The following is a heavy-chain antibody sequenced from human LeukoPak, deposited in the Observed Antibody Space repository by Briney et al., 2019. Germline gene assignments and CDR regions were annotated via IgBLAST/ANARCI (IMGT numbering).Heavy chain of an antibody. Sequence: PGGSLRLSCAASGFTFSSYWMSWVRQAPGKGLEWVANIKQDGSEKYYVDSVKGRFTISRDNAKNSLYLQMNSLRAEDTAVYHCVRGPHSSTWHHYYLDYWGQGALVTVSS. CDR3: VRGPHSSTWHHYYLDY. J-gene: IGHJ4*02. D-gene: IGHD6-13*01. CDR2: IKQDGSEK. CDR1: GFTFSSYW. V-gene: IGHV3-7*01.